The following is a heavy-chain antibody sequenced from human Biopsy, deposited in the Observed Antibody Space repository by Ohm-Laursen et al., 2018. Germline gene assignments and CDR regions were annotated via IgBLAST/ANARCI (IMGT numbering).Heavy chain of an antibody. V-gene: IGHV4-59*08. J-gene: IGHJ4*02. CDR3: AAYYYDSSGYFYAFHY. CDR1: GVSTSSYF. D-gene: IGHD3-22*01. CDR2: VSYSGNT. Sequence: GTLSLTCTVSGVSTSSYFWSWIRQPLGKGLEWIGYVSYSGNTKYNPSLKSRVIISADTSKNQFSLKLSSVTAADTAMYYCAAYYYDSSGYFYAFHYWGQGTLVTVSS.